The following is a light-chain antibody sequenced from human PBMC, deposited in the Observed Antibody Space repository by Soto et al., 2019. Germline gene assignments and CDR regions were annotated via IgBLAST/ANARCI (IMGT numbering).Light chain of an antibody. J-gene: IGKJ2*01. V-gene: IGKV1-5*01. CDR1: QSVGRR. Sequence: DIQMTQSPSTLSASVGDRITITCRASQSVGRRLAWYQQKPGKAPKLLIYDASSLESGVPSRFSGRGSGTEFTLTISSLQPDDCATYYCHTYNSYSLHTFGQGTKVDI. CDR3: HTYNSYSLHT. CDR2: DAS.